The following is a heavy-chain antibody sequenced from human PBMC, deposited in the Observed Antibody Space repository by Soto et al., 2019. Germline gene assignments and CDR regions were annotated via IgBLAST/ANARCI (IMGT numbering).Heavy chain of an antibody. CDR2: INHSGST. D-gene: IGHD3-10*01. J-gene: IGHJ6*02. Sequence: QVQLQQWGAGLLKPSETLSLTCAVYGGSFSGYYWSWIRQPPGKGLEWIGEINHSGSTNYNPSLKSRVTISVDTSKNQFSLKLSSVTAADTAVYYCASGSRNAYYYYGMDVWGQGTTVTVSS. CDR3: ASGSRNAYYYYGMDV. CDR1: GGSFSGYY. V-gene: IGHV4-34*01.